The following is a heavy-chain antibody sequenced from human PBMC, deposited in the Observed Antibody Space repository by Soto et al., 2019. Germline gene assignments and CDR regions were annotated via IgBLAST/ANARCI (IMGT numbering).Heavy chain of an antibody. D-gene: IGHD3-10*01. J-gene: IGHJ6*02. V-gene: IGHV3-30-3*01. CDR2: ISYDGSNK. CDR3: ASAFAIYGSGSYYEPPYYYYGMDV. CDR1: GFTFSSYA. Sequence: PGGSLRLSCAASGFTFSSYAMHWVRQAPGKGLEWVAVISYDGSNKYYADSVKGRFTISRDNSKNTLYQQMNSLRAEDTAVYYCASAFAIYGSGSYYEPPYYYYGMDVWGQGTTVTVSS.